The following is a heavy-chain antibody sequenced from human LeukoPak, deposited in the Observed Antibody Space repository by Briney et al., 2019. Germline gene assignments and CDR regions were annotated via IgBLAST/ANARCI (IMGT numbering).Heavy chain of an antibody. CDR2: VYHSGST. J-gene: IGHJ3*02. D-gene: IGHD3-10*01. CDR1: GGSFSDYY. CDR3: ARRVRGVNDAFDI. V-gene: IGHV4-34*01. Sequence: SETLSLTCAVYGGSFSDYYWSWIRQPPGKGLEWIGEVYHSGSTNYNPPLKSRVTISVGTSNSQFSLKLRSVTAADTAVYYCARRVRGVNDAFDIWGQGTMVTVSS.